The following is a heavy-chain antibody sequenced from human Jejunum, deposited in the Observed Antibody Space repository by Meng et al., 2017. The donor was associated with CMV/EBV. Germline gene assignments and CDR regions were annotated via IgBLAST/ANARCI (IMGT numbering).Heavy chain of an antibody. J-gene: IGHJ4*01. V-gene: IGHV3-66*02. CDR3: AKALTIFGLLREFYYFDY. D-gene: IGHD3-3*01. CDR2: IYSDHSGGAT. Sequence: NYISSVRQAPRKWLEWVSIIYSDHSGGATYYADSVEGRFTISRDNSKNTVYLQMNGLRRDDTAVYYCAKALTIFGLLREFYYFDYWGHGTLVTVSS. CDR1: NY.